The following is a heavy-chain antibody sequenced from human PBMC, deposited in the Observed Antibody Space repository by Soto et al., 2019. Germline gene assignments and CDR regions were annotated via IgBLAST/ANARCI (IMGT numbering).Heavy chain of an antibody. D-gene: IGHD6-25*01. CDR1: GFTFSRYW. V-gene: IGHV3-74*01. CDR3: ARGRRGYYGFDY. CDR2: IKGDGTNT. J-gene: IGHJ4*02. Sequence: EVQLVESGGGLVQFGGSLRLSCAASGFTFSRYWMHWVRQVPGKGLVWVSRIKGDGTNTGYADSVKGRFTISRDNVKNTLYLQMNSLRAEETAVYYCARGRRGYYGFDYWGQGTLVTVSS.